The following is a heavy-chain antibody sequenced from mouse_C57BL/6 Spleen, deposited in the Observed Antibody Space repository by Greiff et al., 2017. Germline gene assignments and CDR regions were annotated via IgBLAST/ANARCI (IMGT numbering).Heavy chain of an antibody. CDR1: GFTFSNYW. J-gene: IGHJ2*01. CDR2: IRLKSDNYAT. Sequence: LQQSGGGLVQPGGSMKLSCVASGFTFSNYWMNWVRQSPEKGLEWVAQIRLKSDNYATHYAESVKGRFTISRDYSKSSVYLQMNNLRAEDTGIYYCTPLDYWGQGTTLTVSS. V-gene: IGHV6-3*01. CDR3: TPLDY.